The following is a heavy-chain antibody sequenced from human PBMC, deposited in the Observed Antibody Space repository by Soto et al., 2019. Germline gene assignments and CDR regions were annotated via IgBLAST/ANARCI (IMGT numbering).Heavy chain of an antibody. D-gene: IGHD1-26*01. J-gene: IGHJ3*01. CDR3: ANRLGSYFLSGLPFDL. CDR2: ISGSGDSK. V-gene: IGHV3-23*01. Sequence: PGGSLRLSCAASGFTFSSYALSWVRQGPGKGLEWVSGISGSGDSKHYSDSLKGRFTISRDNFKNTLYLQMNSLRAEDTAVYYCANRLGSYFLSGLPFDLWGQGTMVTVSS. CDR1: GFTFSSYA.